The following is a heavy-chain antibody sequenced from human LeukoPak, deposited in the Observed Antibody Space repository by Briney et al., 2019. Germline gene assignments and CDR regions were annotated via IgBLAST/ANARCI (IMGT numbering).Heavy chain of an antibody. CDR1: GGSISGNYY. CDR2: IYARGNT. D-gene: IGHD2/OR15-2a*01. J-gene: IGHJ3*02. Sequence: SETLSLTCTVPGGSISGNYYWSWIRQPAGKGLEWIGRIYARGNTNYNPSLKSRVTISVDTSKNQFSLKLSSVTAADTAVYFCARDSHAYFDAFDIWGQGTMVTVSS. V-gene: IGHV4-61*02. CDR3: ARDSHAYFDAFDI.